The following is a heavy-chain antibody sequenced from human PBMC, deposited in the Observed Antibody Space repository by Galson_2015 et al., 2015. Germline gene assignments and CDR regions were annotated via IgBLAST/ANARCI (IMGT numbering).Heavy chain of an antibody. D-gene: IGHD3-3*01. CDR2: ISFQNTTI. V-gene: IGHV3-11*01. CDR1: GFTLSDYY. CDR3: ARQILDYDFWSGYYPTNFDY. J-gene: IGHJ4*02. Sequence: SLRLSCAASGFTLSDYYMSWIRQAPGKGLEWISYISFQNTTIYYADSVKGRFTISRDNAKNVLYLQMNSLRAEDTAVYYCARQILDYDFWSGYYPTNFDYWGQGTLVTVSS.